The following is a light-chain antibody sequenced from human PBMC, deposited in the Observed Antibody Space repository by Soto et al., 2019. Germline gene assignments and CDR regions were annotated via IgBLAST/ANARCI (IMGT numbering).Light chain of an antibody. CDR3: QQSYNART. Sequence: DIQMTQSPSPLSASVGDRVTITCRARQSISNYLNWYQQKPGKAPKLLIYAASNLQSGVPSRFSGSGSGTDFTLTISGLQPEDSATYYCQQSYNARTFGQGTKVEIK. J-gene: IGKJ1*01. CDR2: AAS. CDR1: QSISNY. V-gene: IGKV1-39*01.